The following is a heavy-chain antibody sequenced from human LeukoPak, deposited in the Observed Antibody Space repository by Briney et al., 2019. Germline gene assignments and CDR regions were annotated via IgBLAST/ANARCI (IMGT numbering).Heavy chain of an antibody. CDR3: ARGCCSSIECYIDY. J-gene: IGHJ4*02. Sequence: PGGSLRLSCAASGFSFSIYAIHWVRQAPGKGLEWVAVISFDVRNKYYADSVKGRFTISRDNSKNTLYLQMNSLRAGDTAVYYCARGCCSSIECYIDYWGQGTLVTVSS. V-gene: IGHV3-30*07. CDR1: GFSFSIYA. CDR2: ISFDVRNK. D-gene: IGHD2-2*01.